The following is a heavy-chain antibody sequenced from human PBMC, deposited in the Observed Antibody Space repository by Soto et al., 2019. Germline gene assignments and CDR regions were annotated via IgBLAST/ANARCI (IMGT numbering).Heavy chain of an antibody. CDR1: GGSFSGYY. J-gene: IGHJ6*02. CDR2: INHSGST. CDR3: ARGFPVGATYRYYYYGMDV. D-gene: IGHD1-26*01. V-gene: IGHV4-34*01. Sequence: SETLSLTCAVYGGSFSGYYWSWIRQPPGEGLEWIGEINHSGSTNYNPSLKSRVTISVDTSKNQFSLKLSSVTAADTAVYYCARGFPVGATYRYYYYGMDVWGQGTTVTVS.